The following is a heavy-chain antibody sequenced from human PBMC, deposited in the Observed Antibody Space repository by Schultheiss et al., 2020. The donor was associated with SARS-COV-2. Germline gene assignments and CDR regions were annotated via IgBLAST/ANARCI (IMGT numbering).Heavy chain of an antibody. CDR2: IWYDGSNK. J-gene: IGHJ6*02. CDR3: ARDMGYCSSTSCHTTYYYYYGMDV. V-gene: IGHV3-33*01. CDR1: GFTFSSYG. Sequence: GGSLRLSCAASGFTFSSYGMHWVRQAPGKGLEWVAVIWYDGSNKYYADSVKGRFTISRDNSKNTLYLQMNSLRAEDTAVYYCARDMGYCSSTSCHTTYYYYYGMDVWGQGTTVTVAS. D-gene: IGHD2-2*01.